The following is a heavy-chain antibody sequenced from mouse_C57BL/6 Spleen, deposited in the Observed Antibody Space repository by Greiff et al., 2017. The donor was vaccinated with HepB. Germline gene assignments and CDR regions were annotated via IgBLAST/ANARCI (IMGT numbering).Heavy chain of an antibody. D-gene: IGHD2-4*01. CDR2: IWGDGST. J-gene: IGHJ1*03. CDR1: GFSLTSYG. V-gene: IGHV2-3*01. Sequence: VMLVESGPGLVAPSQSLSITCTVSGFSLTSYGVSWVRQPPGKGLEWLGVIWGDGSTNYHSALISSLSISKDNSKSQVFLKLNSLQTDDTATYYCAKTGSRDYEGYWYFDVWGTGATVTVSS. CDR3: AKTGSRDYEGYWYFDV.